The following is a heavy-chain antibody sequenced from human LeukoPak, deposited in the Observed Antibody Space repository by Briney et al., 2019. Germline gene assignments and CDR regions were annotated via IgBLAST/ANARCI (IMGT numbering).Heavy chain of an antibody. CDR2: INWNGGST. J-gene: IGHJ3*02. D-gene: IGHD3-10*02. Sequence: GGSLTLSCEVSGFTFDDHAINWLRQAPGKGLEWVANINWNGGSTGYGDSVKGRITIHRDNTKNPVFLQMHSLRGDDTALYYCARDMLLEDPFDIWGQGTMVIVT. CDR1: GFTFDDHA. CDR3: ARDMLLEDPFDI. V-gene: IGHV3-20*04.